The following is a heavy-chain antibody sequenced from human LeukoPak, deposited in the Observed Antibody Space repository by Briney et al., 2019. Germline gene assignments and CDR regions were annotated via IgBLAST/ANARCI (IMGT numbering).Heavy chain of an antibody. V-gene: IGHV3-7*01. CDR1: RFTFSDYY. CDR3: ARDLRAGGTWSYGVYCDL. J-gene: IGHJ2*01. D-gene: IGHD4-17*01. Sequence: GGSLRLSCAASRFTFSDYYMTWVRQAPGRGLEWVANIKEDGSEKNYVDSVKGRFAISRDNAKNSVYLLLNSLTPEDTAVYYCARDLRAGGTWSYGVYCDLWGRGTLVTVSS. CDR2: IKEDGSEK.